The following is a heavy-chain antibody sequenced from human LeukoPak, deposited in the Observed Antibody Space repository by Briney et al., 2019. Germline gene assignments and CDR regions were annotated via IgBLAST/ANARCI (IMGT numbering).Heavy chain of an antibody. CDR3: ARDCTNGVCPGDY. Sequence: GGSLRLSCAASGLTFSSYAMSWVRQAPGKGLEWVAVIWYDGSNKYYADSVKGRFTISRDNSKNTLYLQMNSLRAEDTAVYYCARDCTNGVCPGDYWGQGTLVTVSS. V-gene: IGHV3-33*08. J-gene: IGHJ4*02. CDR2: IWYDGSNK. CDR1: GLTFSSYA. D-gene: IGHD2-8*01.